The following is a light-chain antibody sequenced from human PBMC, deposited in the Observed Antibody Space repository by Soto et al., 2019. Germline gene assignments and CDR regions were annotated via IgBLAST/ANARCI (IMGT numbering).Light chain of an antibody. Sequence: VLTQPPSVSGAPGQRVTISCTGSSSNFGAGYDVHWYQQLPGTAPKLLIYGNSNRPSGVPDRFSGSKSGTSASLAITGLQAEDEADYYCQSYDSSLSGYVFGTGTKVTVL. V-gene: IGLV1-40*01. CDR3: QSYDSSLSGYV. J-gene: IGLJ1*01. CDR1: SSNFGAGYD. CDR2: GNS.